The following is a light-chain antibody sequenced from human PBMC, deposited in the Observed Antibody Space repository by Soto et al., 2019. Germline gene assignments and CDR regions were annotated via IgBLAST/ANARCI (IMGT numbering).Light chain of an antibody. Sequence: VLTQPPSVSGAPGQRVTISCTGSSSNFGAGYDVHWYQQLPGTAPKLLIYGNSNRPSGVPDRFSGSKSGTSASLAITGLQAEDEADYYCQSYDSSLSGYVFGTGTKVTVL. V-gene: IGLV1-40*01. CDR3: QSYDSSLSGYV. J-gene: IGLJ1*01. CDR1: SSNFGAGYD. CDR2: GNS.